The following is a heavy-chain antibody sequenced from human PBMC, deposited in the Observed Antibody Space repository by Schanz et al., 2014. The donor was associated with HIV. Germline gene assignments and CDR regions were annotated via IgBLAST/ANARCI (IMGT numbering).Heavy chain of an antibody. V-gene: IGHV3-23*04. Sequence: VQLVESGGGVVQPGRSLRLSCAASGFTFSSYAMSWVRQAPGKGLEWVSAISGGGGSTYYADSVRGRFTISRDNSKNTLYLQMDRLSDDDTSVYYCARGYWKYVNYWGQGTRVTVS. CDR3: ARGYWKYVNY. D-gene: IGHD1-7*01. J-gene: IGHJ4*02. CDR2: ISGGGGST. CDR1: GFTFSSYA.